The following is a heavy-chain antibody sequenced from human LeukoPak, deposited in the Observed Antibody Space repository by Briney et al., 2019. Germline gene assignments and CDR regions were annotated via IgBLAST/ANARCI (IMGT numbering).Heavy chain of an antibody. Sequence: SGGSLRLSCVVSGFTFTNYWMQWVRQVPGKGLVWVARMNSDGTSIIHADSVKGRFTISRDNAENTPYLQMNSLRPEDTALYYCARSQSGVFDVWGQGTMVIVSS. CDR2: MNSDGTSI. CDR1: GFTFTNYW. CDR3: ARSQSGVFDV. D-gene: IGHD2-15*01. V-gene: IGHV3-74*01. J-gene: IGHJ3*01.